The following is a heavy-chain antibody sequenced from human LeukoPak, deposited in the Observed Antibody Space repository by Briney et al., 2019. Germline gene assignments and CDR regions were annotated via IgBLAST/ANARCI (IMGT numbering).Heavy chain of an antibody. CDR2: IWFDGSNE. CDR1: GFIFSNYD. D-gene: IGHD3/OR15-3a*01. CDR3: AKVVPFELGFDY. Sequence: GGSLRLSCAASGFIFSNYDMHWVRQAPGKGLEWVAVIWFDGSNEDYADSVKGRFTISRDNSKNTLFLQMNSLRAEDTAVYYCAKVVPFELGFDYWGQGTLVTVSS. V-gene: IGHV3-33*06. J-gene: IGHJ4*02.